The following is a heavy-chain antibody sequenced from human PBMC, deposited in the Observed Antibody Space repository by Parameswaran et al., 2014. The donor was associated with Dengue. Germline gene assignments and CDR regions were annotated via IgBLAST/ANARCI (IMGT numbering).Heavy chain of an antibody. D-gene: IGHD5-24*01. CDR3: ARDDGYNPFDY. Sequence: WVRQAPGQGLEWMGIINPSGGSTSYAQKFQGRVTMTRDTSTGTVYMELSSLRSEDTAVYYCARDDGYNPFDYWGQGTLVTVSS. J-gene: IGHJ4*02. CDR2: INPSGGST. V-gene: IGHV1-46*01.